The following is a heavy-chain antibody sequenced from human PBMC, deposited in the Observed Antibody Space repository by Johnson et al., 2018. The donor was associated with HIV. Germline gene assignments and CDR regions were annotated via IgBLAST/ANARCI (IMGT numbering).Heavy chain of an antibody. CDR1: GFTFSDYY. CDR2: ISSSGSTI. D-gene: IGHD3-10*01. CDR3: ASWPHGSGSYQIDI. Sequence: QVQLVESGGGLLKPGGSLILSSAASGFTFSDYYMSWIRQAPGKGLEWASYISSSGSTIYYADSVKGRFTISRDNAKNSLYLQMNSLRAEDTAVYYCASWPHGSGSYQIDIWGQGTMVTVSS. J-gene: IGHJ3*02. V-gene: IGHV3-11*04.